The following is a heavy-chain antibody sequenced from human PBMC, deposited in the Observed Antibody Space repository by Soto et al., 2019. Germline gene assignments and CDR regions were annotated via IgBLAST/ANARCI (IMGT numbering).Heavy chain of an antibody. Sequence: PGGSLRLSCEASGFTFSSYGMNWVRQVPGKGLQWVSAISGSGDTTYYADSVKGRFIISRDNSKDTLYLQMNSLRVEDTAVYYCAKEMGGVWAPVKWGQGTVVTVSS. D-gene: IGHD3-16*01. CDR3: AKEMGGVWAPVK. CDR2: ISGSGDTT. V-gene: IGHV3-23*01. CDR1: GFTFSSYG. J-gene: IGHJ4*02.